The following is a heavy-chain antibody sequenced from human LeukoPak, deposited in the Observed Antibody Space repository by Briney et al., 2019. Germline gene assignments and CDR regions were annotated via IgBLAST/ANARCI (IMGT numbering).Heavy chain of an antibody. Sequence: GGSLRLSCAASGFTFSSYSMNWVRQAPGKGLEWVSSISSSSSYIYYADSVKGRFTISRDNAKNSLYLQVNSLRAEDTAVYYCARDLRGPIDYWGQGTLVTVSS. CDR2: ISSSSSYI. J-gene: IGHJ4*02. CDR3: ARDLRGPIDY. CDR1: GFTFSSYS. V-gene: IGHV3-21*01.